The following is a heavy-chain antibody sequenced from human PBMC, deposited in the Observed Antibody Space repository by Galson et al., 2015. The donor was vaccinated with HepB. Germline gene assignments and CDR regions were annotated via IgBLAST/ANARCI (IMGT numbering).Heavy chain of an antibody. V-gene: IGHV5-51*03. J-gene: IGHJ2*01. Sequence: QSGAEVKKPGESLKISCTGSGYSFTSYWIGWVRQMPGKGLEWMGIIYPGDSDTRYSPSFQGQVTISADKSISTAYLQWSSLKASDTAMYYCARPGKRIAAAGTRWADRVAPYWYFDLWGRGTLVTVSS. D-gene: IGHD6-13*01. CDR3: ARPGKRIAAAGTRWADRVAPYWYFDL. CDR1: GYSFTSYW. CDR2: IYPGDSDT.